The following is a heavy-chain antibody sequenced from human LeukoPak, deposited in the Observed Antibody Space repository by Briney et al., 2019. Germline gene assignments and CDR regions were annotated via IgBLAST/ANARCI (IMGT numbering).Heavy chain of an antibody. CDR3: ARGKDYYDSSGYLDY. Sequence: SVKVSCKASGGTFSSYAISWVRQAPGQGLEWMGGIIPIFGTANYAQKFQGRVTITTDESTSTAYMELSSLRSEDTAVYYCARGKDYYDSSGYLDYWGQGTLVTVSS. J-gene: IGHJ4*02. D-gene: IGHD3-22*01. V-gene: IGHV1-69*05. CDR2: IIPIFGTA. CDR1: GGTFSSYA.